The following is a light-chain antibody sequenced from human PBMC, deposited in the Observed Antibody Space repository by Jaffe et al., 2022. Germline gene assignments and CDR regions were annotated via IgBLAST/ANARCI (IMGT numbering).Light chain of an antibody. CDR3: QQYYSYRIT. CDR2: AAS. Sequence: AIRMTQSPSSFSASTGDRVTITCRASQGISSYLAWYQQKPGKAPKLLIYAASTLQSGVPSRFSGSGSGTDFTLTISCLQSEDFATYYCQQYYSYRITFGQGTRLEIK. J-gene: IGKJ5*01. CDR1: QGISSY. V-gene: IGKV1-8*01.